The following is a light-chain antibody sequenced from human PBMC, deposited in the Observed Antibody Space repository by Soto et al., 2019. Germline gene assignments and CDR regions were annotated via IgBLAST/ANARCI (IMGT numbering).Light chain of an antibody. CDR1: SSDIGAYNY. Sequence: QSALTQPASVSGSPGQSITISCTGTSSDIGAYNYVAWYQQHPGKAPKVMIYDVSNRPSGVSNRFSGCKSGNTASLTISGLQAEDEADYYCSSYTSSGTLVFGGGTQLTVL. CDR2: DVS. J-gene: IGLJ2*01. CDR3: SSYTSSGTLV. V-gene: IGLV2-14*03.